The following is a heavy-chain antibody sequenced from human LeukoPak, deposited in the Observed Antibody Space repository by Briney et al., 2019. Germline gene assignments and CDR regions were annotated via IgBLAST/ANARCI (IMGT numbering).Heavy chain of an antibody. CDR2: IIPIFGTA. CDR1: GYTFTSYA. V-gene: IGHV1-69*13. D-gene: IGHD3-10*01. CDR3: ARETPSGTFDY. J-gene: IGHJ4*02. Sequence: ASVKVSCKASGYTFTSYAISWVRQAPGQGLEWMGGIIPIFGTANYAQKFQGRVTITADESTSTAYMELSSLRSEDTAVYYCARETPSGTFDYWGQGTLVTVSS.